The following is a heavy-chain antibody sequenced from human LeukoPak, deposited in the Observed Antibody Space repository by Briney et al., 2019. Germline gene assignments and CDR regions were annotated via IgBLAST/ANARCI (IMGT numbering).Heavy chain of an antibody. V-gene: IGHV3-30-3*01. D-gene: IGHD6-6*01. J-gene: IGHJ4*02. CDR3: ARDAGGHSSSPLKDY. Sequence: GGSLRLSCAASGFTFGSYAMHWVRQAPGKGLEWVAVISYDGSNKYYADSVKGRFTISRDNSKNTLYLQMNSLRAEDTAVYYCARDAGGHSSSPLKDYWGQGTLVTVSS. CDR2: ISYDGSNK. CDR1: GFTFGSYA.